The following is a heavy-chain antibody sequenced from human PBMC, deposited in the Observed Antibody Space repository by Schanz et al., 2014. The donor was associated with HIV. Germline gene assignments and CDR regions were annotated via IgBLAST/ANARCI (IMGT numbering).Heavy chain of an antibody. J-gene: IGHJ4*02. CDR3: TRDEYRDV. D-gene: IGHD4-4*01. CDR1: GGSISNTY. V-gene: IGHV4-4*07. Sequence: QLQLQESGPALVKPSETLSLTCTVSGGSISNTYWSWFRQPAGKGLEGIGRIFGSGGTTNYNPSRRSRITIPGDTTKNEVPLKLTSVTAADTAVYWCTRDEYRDVWGRGTLVIVSS. CDR2: IFGSGGTT.